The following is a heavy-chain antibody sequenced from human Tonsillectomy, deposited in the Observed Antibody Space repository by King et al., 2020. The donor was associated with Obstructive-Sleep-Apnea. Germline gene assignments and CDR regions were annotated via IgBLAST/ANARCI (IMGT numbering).Heavy chain of an antibody. CDR1: GFTFSNYA. V-gene: IGHV3-23*04. CDR2: ISVSGGGT. J-gene: IGHJ6*02. CDR3: ATTARGDYDYYGLDV. Sequence: VQLVESGGGLVQPGGSLRLSCRASGFTFSNYAMSWLRQAPGKGLEWVSGISVSGGGTYYADSVKGRFTISRDNFKKTLYLQMNSLRADDTAAYYCATTARGDYDYYGLDVWGQGTTVIVSS. D-gene: IGHD4/OR15-4a*01.